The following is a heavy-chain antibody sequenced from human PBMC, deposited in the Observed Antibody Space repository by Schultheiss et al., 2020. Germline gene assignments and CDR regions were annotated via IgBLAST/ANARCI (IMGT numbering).Heavy chain of an antibody. D-gene: IGHD2-15*01. CDR1: GYTFTGYY. Sequence: ASLKVSCKASGYTFTGYYMHWVRQAPGQGLEWMGRINPNSGGTNYAQKFQGRVTMTRDTSISTAYMELSRLRSDDTAVYYCARADGGIFDFGYWGQGTLVTVSS. V-gene: IGHV1-2*06. CDR2: INPNSGGT. CDR3: ARADGGIFDFGY. J-gene: IGHJ4*02.